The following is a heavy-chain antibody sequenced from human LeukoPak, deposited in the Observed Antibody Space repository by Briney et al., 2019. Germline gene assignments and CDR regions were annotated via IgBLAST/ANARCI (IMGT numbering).Heavy chain of an antibody. Sequence: GGSLRLSCAASGFTFSSYWTSWVRQAPGKGLEWVANIKQDGSEKYYVDSVKGRFTISRDNAKNSLYLQMNSLRAEDTAVYYCARYSSSSVSAFDIWGQGTMVTVSS. D-gene: IGHD6-13*01. CDR2: IKQDGSEK. V-gene: IGHV3-7*03. CDR3: ARYSSSSVSAFDI. CDR1: GFTFSSYW. J-gene: IGHJ3*02.